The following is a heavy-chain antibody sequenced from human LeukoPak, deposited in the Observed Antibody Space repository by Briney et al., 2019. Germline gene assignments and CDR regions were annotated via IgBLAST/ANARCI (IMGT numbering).Heavy chain of an antibody. CDR2: IVAYGDRT. J-gene: IGHJ4*02. CDR1: GFTSDNYG. V-gene: IGHV3-23*01. Sequence: GGSLRLSCAASGFTSDNYGLSWVRQAPGRGLDWVSAIVAYGDRTHYADSVKGRFTISRDNSENTLYLQMNSLRAEDTAVYYCARAVGPLDYWGQGTLVTVSS. CDR3: ARAVGPLDY. D-gene: IGHD4-23*01.